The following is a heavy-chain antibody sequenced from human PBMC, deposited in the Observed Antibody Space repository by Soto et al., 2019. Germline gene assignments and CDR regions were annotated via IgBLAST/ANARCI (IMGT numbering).Heavy chain of an antibody. Sequence: EVHLVESGGVVVQPGGSLRLSCAASGFTFDDYTMHWVRQAPGKGLEWVSLISWDGGSTYYADSVKGRFTISRDNSKNSLYLQMNSLRTEDTALYYCAKDDHPYYDILTGYSPDAFDIWGKGTMVTVSS. CDR3: AKDDHPYYDILTGYSPDAFDI. D-gene: IGHD3-9*01. CDR2: ISWDGGST. CDR1: GFTFDDYT. J-gene: IGHJ3*02. V-gene: IGHV3-43*01.